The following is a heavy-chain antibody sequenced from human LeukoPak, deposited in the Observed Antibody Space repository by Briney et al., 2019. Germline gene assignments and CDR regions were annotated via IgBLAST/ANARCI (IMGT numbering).Heavy chain of an antibody. D-gene: IGHD3-3*01. CDR2: IYTSGST. V-gene: IGHV4-4*07. Sequence: SKTLSLSCTVSGGSISSYYWSWIRQPAGKGLEWIGRIYTSGSTNYNPSLKSRVTMSVDTSKNQFSLKLSSVTAADTAVYYCARDLGSDFWSGHDAFDIWGQGTMVTVSS. J-gene: IGHJ3*02. CDR3: ARDLGSDFWSGHDAFDI. CDR1: GGSISSYY.